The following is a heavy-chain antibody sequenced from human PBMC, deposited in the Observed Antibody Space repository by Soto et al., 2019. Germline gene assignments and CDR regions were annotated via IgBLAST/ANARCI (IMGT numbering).Heavy chain of an antibody. CDR2: IYWDDDR. Sequence: QITLRESGPPLVKPTQTLTLTCTFSGFSLTTSGVGVGWIRQPPGKALEWLAHIYWDDDRRYTPSLKNRLTTARDTSKTQMVLTLTNMDPVDTATYYCAHRRGVTVSTARGGFDDWGQGTLVTVSS. CDR1: GFSLTTSGVG. V-gene: IGHV2-5*02. CDR3: AHRRGVTVSTARGGFDD. J-gene: IGHJ4*02. D-gene: IGHD3-3*01.